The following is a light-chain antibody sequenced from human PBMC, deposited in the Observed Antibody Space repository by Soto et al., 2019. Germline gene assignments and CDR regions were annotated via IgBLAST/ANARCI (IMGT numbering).Light chain of an antibody. V-gene: IGKV3-20*01. Sequence: EIVLTQSPGTLSLSPGERATLSCRASQSVSSSYLAWYQQKPGQAPRLLIYGASSRATGIPDRFSGSGSGTAFTLTTSRLEPEDFAVYYCQQYGSSPVYTFGQGTKLEI. J-gene: IGKJ2*01. CDR1: QSVSSSY. CDR3: QQYGSSPVYT. CDR2: GAS.